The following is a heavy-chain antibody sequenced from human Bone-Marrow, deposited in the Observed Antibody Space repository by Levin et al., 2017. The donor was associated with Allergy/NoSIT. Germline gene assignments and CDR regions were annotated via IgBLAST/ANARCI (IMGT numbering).Heavy chain of an antibody. J-gene: IGHJ5*02. CDR3: ARESSFPTDPRIDP. Sequence: SSETLSLTCTVSGGSISNDDYYWSWIRQSPGKGLEWIGSIIYSGRTYYNPSLQSRIIISFETSKTQLSLKVTSVTAADTAVYYCARESSFPTDPRIDPWGQGTLVTVSS. V-gene: IGHV4-30-4*01. CDR2: IIYSGRT. D-gene: IGHD2-21*01. CDR1: GGSISNDDYY.